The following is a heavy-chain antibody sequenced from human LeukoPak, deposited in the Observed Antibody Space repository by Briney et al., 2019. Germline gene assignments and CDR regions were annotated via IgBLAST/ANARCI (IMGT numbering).Heavy chain of an antibody. D-gene: IGHD3-10*01. V-gene: IGHV5-51*01. J-gene: IGHJ6*02. Sequence: PGESLKISCKGSGYSFTSFWIGWARQMPGKGLEWMGIIYPDDSNTRYSPSFHGQVTISADKSINTAYLQWSSLKASDTAMYYCARTFGESPNRNYFYGMDVWGQGTTVTVSS. CDR1: GYSFTSFW. CDR2: IYPDDSNT. CDR3: ARTFGESPNRNYFYGMDV.